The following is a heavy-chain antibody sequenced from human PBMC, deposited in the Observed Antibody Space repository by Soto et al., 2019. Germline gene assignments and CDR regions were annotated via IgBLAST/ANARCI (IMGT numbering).Heavy chain of an antibody. CDR1: GGTFSSYA. Sequence: SVKVSCKASGGTFSSYAISWVRQAPGQGLEWMGGIIPIFGTANYAQKFQGWVTMTRDTSISTAYMELSRLRSDDTAVYYCARADWNDGGPYGMDVWGQGTTVTVSS. CDR2: IIPIFGTA. J-gene: IGHJ6*02. V-gene: IGHV1-69*05. CDR3: ARADWNDGGPYGMDV. D-gene: IGHD1-1*01.